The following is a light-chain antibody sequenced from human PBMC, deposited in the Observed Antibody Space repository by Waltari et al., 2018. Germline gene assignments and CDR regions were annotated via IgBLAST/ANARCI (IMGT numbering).Light chain of an antibody. CDR1: SSDIGNYNF. CDR2: DVS. Sequence: QSALTQPASVSGSPGQSITLSCTGTSSDIGNYNFVSWYQHQPGQAPKLVIYDVSAPPSGVSNRFAGSESGNTAARTISALQPEDEADYYCCSYVDTTSWLFGGGTKLTVL. CDR3: CSYVDTTSWL. V-gene: IGLV2-23*02. J-gene: IGLJ3*02.